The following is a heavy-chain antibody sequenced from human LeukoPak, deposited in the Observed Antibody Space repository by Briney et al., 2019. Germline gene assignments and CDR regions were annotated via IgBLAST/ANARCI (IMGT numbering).Heavy chain of an antibody. V-gene: IGHV4-31*02. D-gene: IGHD2-8*01. J-gene: IGHJ5*02. CDR3: ARGNCTNGVCYRDNWFDP. CDR1: VGPIGMGGYY. Sequence: SETLPLTGTFPVGPIGMGGYYGTWIPHTQGKALKGMGHFYYSGSTYYNPSLKSRVTISVDTSKSQFSLKLSSVTAADTAVYYCARGNCTNGVCYRDNWFDPWGQGTLVTVSS. CDR2: FYYSGST.